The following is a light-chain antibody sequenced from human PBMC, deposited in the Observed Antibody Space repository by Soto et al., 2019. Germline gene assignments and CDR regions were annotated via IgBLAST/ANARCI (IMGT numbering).Light chain of an antibody. J-gene: IGLJ3*02. V-gene: IGLV7-46*01. Sequence: QAVVTQEPSLTVSPGGTVTLTCGSSTGTVTSGHYPYWFQQKPGQAPRTLIYDTSKKHFWTPARFSGSLLGGKAALTLSGAQPEDEADYYCLLSYSGARVFGGGTQLNV. CDR3: LLSYSGARV. CDR1: TGTVTSGHY. CDR2: DTS.